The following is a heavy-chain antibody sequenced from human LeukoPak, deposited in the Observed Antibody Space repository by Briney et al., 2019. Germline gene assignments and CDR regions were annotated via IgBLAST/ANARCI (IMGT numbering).Heavy chain of an antibody. D-gene: IGHD3-22*01. CDR3: AREVTTDYYYGMDV. CDR2: IIPILGIA. CDR1: GGTFSSYA. V-gene: IGHV1-69*04. Sequence: SVKVSCKASGGTFSSYAISWVRQAPGQGLEWMGRIIPILGIANYAQKFQGRVTITADKSTSTAYMELSSLRSEDTAVYYRAREVTTDYYYGMDVWGQGTTVTVSS. J-gene: IGHJ6*02.